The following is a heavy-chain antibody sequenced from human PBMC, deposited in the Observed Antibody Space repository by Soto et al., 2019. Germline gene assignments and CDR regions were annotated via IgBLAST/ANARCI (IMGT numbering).Heavy chain of an antibody. Sequence: QVQLVESGGGVVQPGRSLRLSCAASGFTFSTYGMHWVRQAPGKGLEWVSVISDDGSNKYYADSVKGRFTISRDNSKNTLYLQMNSLRAEDTAVYYCAKDLYCASRGYYHDYWGQGTLVTVSS. D-gene: IGHD3-22*01. CDR1: GFTFSTYG. CDR2: ISDDGSNK. V-gene: IGHV3-30*18. CDR3: AKDLYCASRGYYHDY. J-gene: IGHJ4*02.